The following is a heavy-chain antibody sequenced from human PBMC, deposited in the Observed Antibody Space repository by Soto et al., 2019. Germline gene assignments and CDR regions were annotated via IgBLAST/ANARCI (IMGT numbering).Heavy chain of an antibody. V-gene: IGHV1-69*01. CDR1: GGTFSSYA. CDR2: ILPIFGTA. Sequence: QVQLVQSGAEVKKPGSSVKVSCKASGGTFSSYAISWVRQAPGQGLEWMGGILPIFGTANYAQTVQGRVTITADESTSTAYMELSSLRSEDTAVYYGARSMRGATVTPPRFGYGMDVWGQGTTVTVSS. D-gene: IGHD4-17*01. CDR3: ARSMRGATVTPPRFGYGMDV. J-gene: IGHJ6*02.